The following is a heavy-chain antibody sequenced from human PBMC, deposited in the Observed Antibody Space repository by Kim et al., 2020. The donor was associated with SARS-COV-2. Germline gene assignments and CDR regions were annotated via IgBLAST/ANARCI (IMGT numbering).Heavy chain of an antibody. CDR2: IIPILGIA. CDR3: ARVIVGATGGFDY. J-gene: IGHJ4*02. D-gene: IGHD1-26*01. V-gene: IGHV1-69*04. Sequence: SVKVSCKASGGTFSSYAISWVRQAPGQGLEWMGRIIPILGIANYAQKFQGRVTITADKSTSTAYMELSSLRSEDTAVYYCARVIVGATGGFDYWGQGTLVTVSS. CDR1: GGTFSSYA.